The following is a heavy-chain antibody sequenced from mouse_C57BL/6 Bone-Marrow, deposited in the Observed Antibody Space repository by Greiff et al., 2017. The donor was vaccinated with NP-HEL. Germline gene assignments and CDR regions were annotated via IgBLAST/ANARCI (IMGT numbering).Heavy chain of an antibody. V-gene: IGHV1-76*01. CDR2: IYPGSGNT. Sequence: QVQLQQSGAELVRPGASVKLSCKASGYTFTDYYINWVKQRPGQGLEWIARIYPGSGNTYYNEKFKGKATLTAEKSSSTAYMQLSSLTSEDSAVYFCARWGYYDPYFDYWGQGTTLTVSS. CDR1: GYTFTDYY. CDR3: ARWGYYDPYFDY. D-gene: IGHD2-4*01. J-gene: IGHJ2*01.